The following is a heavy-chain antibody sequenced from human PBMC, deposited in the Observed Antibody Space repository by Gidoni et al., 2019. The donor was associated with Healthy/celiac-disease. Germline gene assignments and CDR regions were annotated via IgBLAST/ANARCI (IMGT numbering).Heavy chain of an antibody. CDR2: IYHSGST. Sequence: QVQLQESGPGLVKPSGTLSLTCAVSGGSISSSNWWSWVRQPPGKGREWIGEIYHSGSTNYNPSLKSRVTISVDKSKNQFSLKLSAVTAADTAVYYCARILTGTRHYNWFDPWGQGTLVTVSS. CDR1: GGSISSSNW. V-gene: IGHV4-4*02. CDR3: ARILTGTRHYNWFDP. D-gene: IGHD1-7*01. J-gene: IGHJ5*02.